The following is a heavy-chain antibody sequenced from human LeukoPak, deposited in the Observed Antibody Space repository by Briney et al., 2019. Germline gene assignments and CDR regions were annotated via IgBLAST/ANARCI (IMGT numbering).Heavy chain of an antibody. Sequence: QPGGSLRLSCGASGFIFSSYWMHWVRQPPGKGLVYIACINTDGISTSYADSVKGRFTISRDNAKNTLYLQMNSLRAEDTAVYYCARSRTYGDYGRGLDYWGQGTLVTVSS. J-gene: IGHJ4*02. CDR3: ARSRTYGDYGRGLDY. CDR1: GFIFSSYW. CDR2: INTDGIST. V-gene: IGHV3-74*01. D-gene: IGHD4-17*01.